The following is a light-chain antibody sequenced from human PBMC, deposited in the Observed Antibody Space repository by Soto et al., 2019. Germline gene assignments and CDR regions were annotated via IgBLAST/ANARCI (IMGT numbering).Light chain of an antibody. Sequence: IELTQSPGTLSLSPGERATLSCRASQSVRSGYLAWYQQKPGQAPRLLIYGASYRATGIPGRFSGGGSGTDFTLTISRLEPEDFAVYYCQQYGGSPYTFCQGTKLDIK. CDR3: QQYGGSPYT. CDR2: GAS. V-gene: IGKV3-20*01. CDR1: QSVRSGY. J-gene: IGKJ2*01.